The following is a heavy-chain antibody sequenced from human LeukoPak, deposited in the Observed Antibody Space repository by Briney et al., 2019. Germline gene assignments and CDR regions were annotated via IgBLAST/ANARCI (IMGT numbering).Heavy chain of an antibody. D-gene: IGHD1-26*01. CDR3: ARTPVGAITP. CDR2: IKQDGSEM. Sequence: GWSLRLSCAASGFTFSSYWMTWFRQAPGKGLEWVANIKQDGSEMYYVDSVKGRFTISRDNAKNSLYLQMNSLRVEDTAVYYCARTPVGAITPWGQGSLVTVSS. V-gene: IGHV3-7*01. CDR1: GFTFSSYW. J-gene: IGHJ5*02.